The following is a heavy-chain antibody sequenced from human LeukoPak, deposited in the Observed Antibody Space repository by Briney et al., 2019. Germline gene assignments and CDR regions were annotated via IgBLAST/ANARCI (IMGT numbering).Heavy chain of an antibody. V-gene: IGHV4-30-4*01. CDR1: GGSISSGDYY. CDR3: ARKLLWFGELVEG. Sequence: PSQTLSLTCTVSGGSISSGDYYWSWIRQPPGKGLEWIGYIYYSGSTYYNPSLKSRVTISVDTSKNQFSLKLSSVTAADTAVYYCARKLLWFGELVEGWGQGTLVTVSS. J-gene: IGHJ4*02. D-gene: IGHD3-10*01. CDR2: IYYSGST.